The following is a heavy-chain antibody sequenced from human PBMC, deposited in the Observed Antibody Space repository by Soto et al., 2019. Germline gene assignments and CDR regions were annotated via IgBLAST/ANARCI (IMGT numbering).Heavy chain of an antibody. D-gene: IGHD2-2*01. CDR2: IWYDGSNK. CDR1: GFTFSSYG. CDR3: AVGIVGVPAEEAFDI. V-gene: IGHV3-33*01. J-gene: IGHJ3*02. Sequence: QVQLVESGGGVVQPGRSLRLSCAASGFTFSSYGMHWVRQAPGKGLEWVAVIWYDGSNKYYADSVKGRFTISRDNSKNTLYLQMNRLGAEDTAVYYCAVGIVGVPAEEAFDIWGQGTMVTVSS.